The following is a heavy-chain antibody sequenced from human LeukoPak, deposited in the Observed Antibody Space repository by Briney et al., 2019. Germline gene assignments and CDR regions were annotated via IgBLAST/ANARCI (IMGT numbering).Heavy chain of an antibody. CDR3: ARVYGGSSSYFDY. J-gene: IGHJ4*02. CDR2: IHHSGST. D-gene: IGHD6-6*01. V-gene: IGHV4-4*02. CDR1: GDFIPSSHW. Sequence: SGTLSLTCTVSGDFIPSSHWWSWVRQPPGKGLEWIGEIHHSGSTDYNPSLRSRVTISVDTSKNQFSLKLSSVTAADTAVYYCARVYGGSSSYFDYWGQGTLVTVSS.